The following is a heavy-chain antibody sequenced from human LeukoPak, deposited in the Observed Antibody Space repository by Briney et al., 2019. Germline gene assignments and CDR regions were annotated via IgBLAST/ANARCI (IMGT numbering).Heavy chain of an antibody. CDR1: GYTFTSYG. J-gene: IGHJ4*02. D-gene: IGHD3-22*01. V-gene: IGHV1-18*01. Sequence: ASVKVSCKASGYTFTSYGISWVRQAPGQGLEWMGWISAYNGNTNYAQKLQGRVTMTTDTSTSTAYMELRSLRSDDTAVYYCAREVYYYDSSGMGYFDYWGQGTLVTVSS. CDR3: AREVYYYDSSGMGYFDY. CDR2: ISAYNGNT.